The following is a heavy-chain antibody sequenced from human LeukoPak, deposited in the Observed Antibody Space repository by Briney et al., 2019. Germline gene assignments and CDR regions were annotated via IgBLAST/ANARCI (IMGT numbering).Heavy chain of an antibody. CDR2: ISASGGST. CDR1: GFTFSNYA. CDR3: AKPKDTAVGRYFDY. D-gene: IGHD2-2*01. Sequence: GGSLRLSCAASGFTFSNYAMSWVRQAPGKGLEWVSAISASGGSTYYADSVKGRFTISRDNSKNTLYLQMNSLRAEDTAVNYCAKPKDTAVGRYFDYWGQGTLVTVSS. V-gene: IGHV3-23*01. J-gene: IGHJ4*02.